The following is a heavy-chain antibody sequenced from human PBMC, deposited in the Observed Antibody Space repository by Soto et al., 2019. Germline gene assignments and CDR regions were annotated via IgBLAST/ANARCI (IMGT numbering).Heavy chain of an antibody. CDR3: ARGGVSRGAFDI. J-gene: IGHJ3*02. V-gene: IGHV1-8*01. D-gene: IGHD3-10*01. Sequence: QVQLVQSGAEVRKPGASVRVSCKASGYTFTSYDINWVRQAAGQGLEWMGWVNPSSGNKGYPQKFQGRVTVTRNTSISTAYMELTSLRSDDPAMYYCARGGVSRGAFDIWGQGTLVTVTS. CDR2: VNPSSGNK. CDR1: GYTFTSYD.